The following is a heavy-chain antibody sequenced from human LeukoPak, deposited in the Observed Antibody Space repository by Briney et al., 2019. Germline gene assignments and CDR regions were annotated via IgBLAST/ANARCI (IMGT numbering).Heavy chain of an antibody. V-gene: IGHV3-66*01. CDR2: IYSGGST. Sequence: GSLRLSCAASGFTVSSNYMSWVRQAPGKGLEWVSVIYSGGSTYYADSVKGRFTISRDNSKNTLYLQMNSLRAEDTAVYYCARVRYSSSWYTSWGQGTLVTVSS. J-gene: IGHJ4*02. D-gene: IGHD6-13*01. CDR3: ARVRYSSSWYTS. CDR1: GFTVSSNY.